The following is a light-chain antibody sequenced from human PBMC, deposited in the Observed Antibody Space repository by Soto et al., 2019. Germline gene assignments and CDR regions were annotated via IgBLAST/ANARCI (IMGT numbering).Light chain of an antibody. CDR2: GAY. J-gene: IGKJ1*01. Sequence: EIVMTQSPATLSVSPGERATLSCRASHNVSSNLAWYQQKPGQAPRLLIYGAYTRATGIPARFSGSGYGTEFTLPIRCLQSEDFAVYYCQKYNNWPRTFGQGTKVEIK. CDR3: QKYNNWPRT. V-gene: IGKV3-15*01. CDR1: HNVSSN.